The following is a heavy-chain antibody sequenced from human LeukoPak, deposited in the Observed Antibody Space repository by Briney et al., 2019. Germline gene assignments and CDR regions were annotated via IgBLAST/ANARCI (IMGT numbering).Heavy chain of an antibody. V-gene: IGHV1-3*01. CDR2: INAGNGNT. Sequence: ASVKVSCKASGYTFTSYAMHWVRQAPGQRLEWMGWINAGNGNTKYSQKFQGRVTITRDTSASTAYMELSSLRSEDTAVYYCAREPAMGPYYYGMDVWGKRTTVTVSS. CDR1: GYTFTSYA. D-gene: IGHD5-18*01. J-gene: IGHJ6*04. CDR3: AREPAMGPYYYGMDV.